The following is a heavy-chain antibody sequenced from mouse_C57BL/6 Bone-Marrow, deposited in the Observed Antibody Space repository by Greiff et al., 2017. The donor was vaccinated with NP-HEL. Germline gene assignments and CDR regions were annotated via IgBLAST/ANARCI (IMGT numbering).Heavy chain of an antibody. CDR3: TRAITTVVALYYYAMDY. D-gene: IGHD1-1*01. J-gene: IGHJ4*01. V-gene: IGHV1-15*01. CDR2: IDPETGGT. Sequence: LLESGAELVRPGASVTLSCKASGYTFTDYEMHWVKQTPVHGLEWIGAIDPETGGTAYNQKFKGKAILTADKSSSTAYMELRSLTSEDSAVYYCTRAITTVVALYYYAMDYWGQGTSVTVSS. CDR1: GYTFTDYE.